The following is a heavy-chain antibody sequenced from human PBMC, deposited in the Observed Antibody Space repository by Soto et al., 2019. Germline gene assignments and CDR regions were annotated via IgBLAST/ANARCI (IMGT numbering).Heavy chain of an antibody. CDR1: GGSFSGYY. CDR3: ARESHDILTGPPWVWYFDL. CDR2: INDRGSI. J-gene: IGHJ2*01. V-gene: IGHV4-34*01. Sequence: QVQLQQWGAGPLRPLETLSLTCGVSGGSFSGYYGAWIRQSPGKGLEWIGEINDRGSINYNPSLKSRVSSSVDTSKNHYSLNLRSVTAADTAVYYCARESHDILTGPPWVWYFDLWGRGTLVTVSS. D-gene: IGHD3-9*01.